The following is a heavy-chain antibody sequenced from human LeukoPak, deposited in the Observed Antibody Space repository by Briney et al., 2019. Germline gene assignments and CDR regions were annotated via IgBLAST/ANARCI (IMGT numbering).Heavy chain of an antibody. CDR1: GFTFSSYW. CDR3: ARTPYGSELDY. Sequence: PGGSLRLSWAAAGFTFSSYWMSWVRKAPGKGQEWVANIKQDGSEKYYVDSVKGRFTISRDNAKNSLYLQMNSLRAEDTAVYYCARTPYGSELDYWGQGTLVTVSS. CDR2: IKQDGSEK. D-gene: IGHD3-10*01. V-gene: IGHV3-7*01. J-gene: IGHJ4*02.